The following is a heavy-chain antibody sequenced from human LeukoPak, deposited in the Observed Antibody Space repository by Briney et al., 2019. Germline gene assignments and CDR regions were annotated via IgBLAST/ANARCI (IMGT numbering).Heavy chain of an antibody. CDR2: ISYDGSNK. Sequence: GGSLRLSCAASGITFSSYGMHWVRQAPGKGPEWVAVISYDGSNKYYADSVKGRFTISRDNSKNTLYLQMNSLRAEDTAVYYCARGVSPLNYYFDYWGQGTLVTVSS. CDR1: GITFSSYG. J-gene: IGHJ4*02. CDR3: ARGVSPLNYYFDY. D-gene: IGHD6-13*01. V-gene: IGHV3-30*03.